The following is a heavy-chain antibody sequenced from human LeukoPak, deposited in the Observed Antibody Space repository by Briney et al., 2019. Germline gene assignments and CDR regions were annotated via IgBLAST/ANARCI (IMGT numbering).Heavy chain of an antibody. D-gene: IGHD5-18*01. CDR2: ISSSSDYI. CDR3: AKGGVQLWFSYFDY. Sequence: GGSLRLSCAASGFSFSSYSMNWVRQAPGKGLEWVSSISSSSDYIYYADSVRGRFTISRDNAKNSLYLQMNSLRAEDMALYYCAKGGVQLWFSYFDYWGQGTLVTVSS. V-gene: IGHV3-21*04. CDR1: GFSFSSYS. J-gene: IGHJ4*02.